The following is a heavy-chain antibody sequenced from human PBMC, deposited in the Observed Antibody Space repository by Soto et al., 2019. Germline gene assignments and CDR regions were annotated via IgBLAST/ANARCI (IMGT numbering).Heavy chain of an antibody. Sequence: QVQLQESGPGLVKPSETLSLTCTVSDGSIGSYYWSWIRQPPGKGLEWIGYVSHSGSTNYNPSLNSRVTISLDTSKVQFSLRLSSVTAADTAVYYCAREGTTVDSYYSYGLDVWGQGTTVTVSS. V-gene: IGHV4-59*01. CDR3: AREGTTVDSYYSYGLDV. CDR1: DGSIGSYY. J-gene: IGHJ6*02. CDR2: VSHSGST. D-gene: IGHD1-1*01.